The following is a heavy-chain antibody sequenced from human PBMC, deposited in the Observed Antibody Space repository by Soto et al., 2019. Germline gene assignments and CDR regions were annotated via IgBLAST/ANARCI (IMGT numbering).Heavy chain of an antibody. Sequence: QAQLVQSGAEMKKPGASVKVSCKAAGYTFSAYTMNWVRQAPGQSLEWMGWINAGSGNTKYSQNFQGRVSITRDTSASTVYMELTGLKSEDTAVYYCARDTETLGPRANDALDIWGQGTWSPSLQ. CDR2: INAGSGNT. CDR3: ARDTETLGPRANDALDI. J-gene: IGHJ3*02. V-gene: IGHV1-3*01. CDR1: GYTFSAYT. D-gene: IGHD3-3*02.